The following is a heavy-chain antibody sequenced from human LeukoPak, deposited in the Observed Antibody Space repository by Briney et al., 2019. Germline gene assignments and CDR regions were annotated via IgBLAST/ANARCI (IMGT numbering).Heavy chain of an antibody. Sequence: SETLSLTCTVSGGSISSYYWSWIRQPAGKGLEWIGRIYTSGSTNYNPSLKSRVTMSVDTSKNQFSLKLSSVTAADTAVYYCARTTEGGYTYDYFYYYCMDVWGKGTTVTISS. CDR2: IYTSGST. CDR1: GGSISSYY. D-gene: IGHD5-18*01. V-gene: IGHV4-4*07. CDR3: ARTTEGGYTYDYFYYYCMDV. J-gene: IGHJ6*03.